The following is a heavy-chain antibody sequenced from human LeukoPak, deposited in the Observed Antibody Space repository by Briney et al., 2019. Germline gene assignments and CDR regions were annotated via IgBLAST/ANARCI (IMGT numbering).Heavy chain of an antibody. V-gene: IGHV4-59*02. Sequence: MASETLSLTCTVSGGSVNGYYWNWIRQPPGKGLEWIGFIHYSGLTVYSPSLQSRVTMSVDTSRNQSSLDLSSVTAADTALYYCARDPPEDEWNSLDSWGQGILVTVSS. CDR1: GGSVNGYY. J-gene: IGHJ4*02. D-gene: IGHD1-7*01. CDR2: IHYSGLT. CDR3: ARDPPEDEWNSLDS.